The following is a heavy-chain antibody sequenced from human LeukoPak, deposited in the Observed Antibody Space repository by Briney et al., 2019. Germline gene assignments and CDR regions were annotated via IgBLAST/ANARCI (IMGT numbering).Heavy chain of an antibody. Sequence: GGSLRLSCAASGFIFSSYWLHWVRQAPGKGLEWVAVISYDGSNKYYADSVKGRFTISRDNSKNTLYLQMNSLRAEDTAMYYCAKDALYCSSTSCYRLYYYYGMDVWGQGTTVTVSS. J-gene: IGHJ6*02. D-gene: IGHD2-2*01. CDR3: AKDALYCSSTSCYRLYYYYGMDV. CDR2: ISYDGSNK. V-gene: IGHV3-30*18. CDR1: GFIFSSYW.